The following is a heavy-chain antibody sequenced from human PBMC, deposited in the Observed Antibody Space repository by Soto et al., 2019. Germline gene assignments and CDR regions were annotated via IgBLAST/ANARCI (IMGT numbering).Heavy chain of an antibody. J-gene: IGHJ4*02. V-gene: IGHV3-74*01. CDR3: ARGARSYCSSTSCYQTLGY. CDR2: INSDGSST. D-gene: IGHD2-2*01. CDR1: GFTFSSYW. Sequence: EVQLVESGGGLVQPGGSLRLSCAASGFTFSSYWMHWVRQAPGKGLVWVSRINSDGSSTSYADSVKGRFTISRDNAKNTLYLQMNSLRAEDTAVYYCARGARSYCSSTSCYQTLGYRGQGTLVTVSS.